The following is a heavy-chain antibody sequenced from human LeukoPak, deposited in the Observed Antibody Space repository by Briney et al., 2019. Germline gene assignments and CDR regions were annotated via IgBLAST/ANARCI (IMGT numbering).Heavy chain of an antibody. Sequence: GGSLRLSCAASGFTFSSYDMHWVRQATGKGLEWVSAIGTAGDTYYPGSVKGRFTISRENAKNSLYLQMNSLRAGDTAVYYCARALPGHSSGYYYGDWYFDLWGRGTLVTVSS. V-gene: IGHV3-13*01. CDR3: ARALPGHSSGYYYGDWYFDL. J-gene: IGHJ2*01. CDR1: GFTFSSYD. D-gene: IGHD3-22*01. CDR2: IGTAGDT.